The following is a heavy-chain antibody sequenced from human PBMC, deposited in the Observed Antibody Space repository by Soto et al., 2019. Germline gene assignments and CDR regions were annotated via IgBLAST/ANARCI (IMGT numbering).Heavy chain of an antibody. J-gene: IGHJ5*02. CDR2: INHSGST. V-gene: IGHV4-34*01. CDR3: AILPLRHNGFDD. Sequence: SETLSLTCAVYGGSFSGYYWSWIRQPLGKGLEWIGEINHSGSTNYNPSLKSRVPISVDTSKNQFSLKLRSVTAADTAVYDCAILPLRHNGFDDWGQGTLVT. D-gene: IGHD1-26*01. CDR1: GGSFSGYY.